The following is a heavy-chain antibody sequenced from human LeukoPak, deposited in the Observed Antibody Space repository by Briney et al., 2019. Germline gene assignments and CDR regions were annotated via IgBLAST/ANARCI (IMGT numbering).Heavy chain of an antibody. V-gene: IGHV3-7*01. D-gene: IGHD3-10*01. Sequence: QSGGSLRLSCAASGFTFTTYWMTWARQAPGKGLEWVANINQDGSEKYFVDSVKGRFTISRDNAKNSLYLQMNSLRVEDTAVYYCARVAKYYYGSETYYFFEHWGQGTPVTASS. CDR2: INQDGSEK. CDR3: ARVAKYYYGSETYYFFEH. J-gene: IGHJ4*02. CDR1: GFTFTTYW.